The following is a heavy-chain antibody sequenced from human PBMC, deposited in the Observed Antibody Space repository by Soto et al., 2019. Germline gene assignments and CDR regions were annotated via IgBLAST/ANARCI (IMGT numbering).Heavy chain of an antibody. CDR3: ARDSGWPILNFDS. J-gene: IGHJ4*02. CDR2: SSYDGRET. V-gene: IGHV3-30*03. CDR1: DFDFSSYG. Sequence: GGSLRLSCAASDFDFSSYGIHWVRQAPGKGLEWVAASSYDGRETFYADSAKGRFTVSKEMSKNTAFLQMNALRHEDTAVYFCARDSGWPILNFDSWGQGTPVTASS. D-gene: IGHD3-10*01.